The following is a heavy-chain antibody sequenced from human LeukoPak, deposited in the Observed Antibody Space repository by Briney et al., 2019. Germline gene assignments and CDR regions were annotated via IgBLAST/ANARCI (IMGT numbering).Heavy chain of an antibody. D-gene: IGHD2-2*01. CDR1: GYTFTGYY. Sequence: ASVKVSCKASGYTFTGYYMHWVRQAPGQGLEWMGWINPNSGGTNYAQKFQGRVTMTRDTSISTAYMELSRLRSDDTAVYYCARGGSGDIVVVPAAIVGSYYYYMDVWGKGTTVTISS. CDR3: ARGGSGDIVVVPAAIVGSYYYYMDV. CDR2: INPNSGGT. V-gene: IGHV1-2*02. J-gene: IGHJ6*03.